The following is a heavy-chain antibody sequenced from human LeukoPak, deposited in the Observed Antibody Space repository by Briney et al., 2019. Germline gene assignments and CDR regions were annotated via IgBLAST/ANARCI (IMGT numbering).Heavy chain of an antibody. V-gene: IGHV3-9*01. CDR3: AKETATFDI. CDR2: ISWNSGNI. J-gene: IGHJ3*02. Sequence: GGSLRLSCAASGFTFDDYAMHWVWQAPGKGLEWVSGISWNSGNIGYADSVKGRFTISRDNAKNSLYLQMNSLRAEDTALYYCAKETATFDIWGQGTMVTVSS. CDR1: GFTFDDYA.